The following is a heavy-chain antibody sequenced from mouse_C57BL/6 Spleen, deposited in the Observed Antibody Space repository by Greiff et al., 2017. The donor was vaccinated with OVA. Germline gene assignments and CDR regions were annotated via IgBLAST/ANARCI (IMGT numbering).Heavy chain of an antibody. Sequence: VQLQQSGAELARPGASVKLSCKASGYTFTSYGISWVKQRTGQGLEWIGEIYPRSGNTYYNEKFKGKATLTADKSSSTAYMELRSLTSEDPAVYFCARTGVYYYGRDYWGQGTSVTVSS. CDR1: GYTFTSYG. CDR3: ARTGVYYYGRDY. CDR2: IYPRSGNT. V-gene: IGHV1-81*01. J-gene: IGHJ4*01.